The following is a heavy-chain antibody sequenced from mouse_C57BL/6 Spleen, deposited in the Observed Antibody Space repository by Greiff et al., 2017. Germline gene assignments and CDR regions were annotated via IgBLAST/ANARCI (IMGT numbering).Heavy chain of an antibody. J-gene: IGHJ1*03. D-gene: IGHD1-1*01. Sequence: EVQLVESGEGLVKPGGSLKLSCAASGFTFSSYAMSWVRQTPEKRLEWVAYISSGGDYIYYADTVKGRFTISRDNARNTLYLQMSSLKSEDTAMYYCTRDDYGSSSRSWYFDVWGTGTTVTVSS. CDR2: ISSGGDYI. CDR1: GFTFSSYA. CDR3: TRDDYGSSSRSWYFDV. V-gene: IGHV5-9-1*02.